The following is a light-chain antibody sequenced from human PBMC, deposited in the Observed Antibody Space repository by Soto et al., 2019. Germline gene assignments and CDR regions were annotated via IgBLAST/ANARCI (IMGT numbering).Light chain of an antibody. CDR1: SSDVGGYNY. V-gene: IGLV2-14*01. CDR2: EVS. J-gene: IGLJ1*01. CDR3: NSYTSSSTYV. Sequence: QSALTQPASVSGSPGQSITMSCTGTSSDVGGYNYVSWYQQYPGKAPKLMIYEVSNRPSGVSNRFSASKTGNTASLTISGLQAEDEADYYCNSYTSSSTYVFGTGTKFTVL.